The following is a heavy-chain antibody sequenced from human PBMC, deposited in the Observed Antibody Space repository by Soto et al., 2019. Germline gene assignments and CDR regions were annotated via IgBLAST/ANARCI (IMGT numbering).Heavy chain of an antibody. CDR2: IIPIFGTA. D-gene: IGHD2-15*01. V-gene: IGHV1-69*01. Sequence: QVQLVQSGAEVKKPGSSVKVSCKASGGTFSSYAISWVRQAPGQGLEWMGGIIPIFGTANYAQKFQGRVTITADESTSTAYMELSSLRSQDTAVYYCAAYCSGGSYYYYYGMDVWCQGTTVTVSS. CDR3: AAYCSGGSYYYYYGMDV. CDR1: GGTFSSYA. J-gene: IGHJ6*02.